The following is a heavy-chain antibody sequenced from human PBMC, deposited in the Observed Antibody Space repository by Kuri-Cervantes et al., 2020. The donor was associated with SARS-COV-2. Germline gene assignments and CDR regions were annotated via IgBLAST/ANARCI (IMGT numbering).Heavy chain of an antibody. V-gene: IGHV3-53*01. CDR3: ARDRDSNGRLGAYDI. J-gene: IGHJ3*02. CDR1: GFPVANYY. CDR2: LYGGDKT. Sequence: GESLKISCAGPGFPVANYYMSWVRQAPGKGLEWVSILYGGDKTDYADSVKGRFTISRDNSKNTLLLQMDSLRADDTAVYYCARDRDSNGRLGAYDIWGQGTMVTVSS. D-gene: IGHD6-19*01.